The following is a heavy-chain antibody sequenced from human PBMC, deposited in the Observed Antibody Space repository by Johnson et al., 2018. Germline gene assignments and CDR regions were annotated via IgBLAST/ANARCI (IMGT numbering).Heavy chain of an antibody. CDR1: GYTFTSYY. CDR2: INPSGGYT. J-gene: IGHJ3*02. V-gene: IGHV1-46*01. CDR3: ARVGYDFWSGYPPPDAFDI. D-gene: IGHD3-3*01. Sequence: VQLGESGAEVKKPRASVKVSCKASGYTFTSYYMHWVRQAPGHGLEWMGIINPSGGYTTYAQKFQGRVTMTRDTSTSTVYMELSSLRAEDTAVYYCARVGYDFWSGYPPPDAFDIWGQGTMVTVSS.